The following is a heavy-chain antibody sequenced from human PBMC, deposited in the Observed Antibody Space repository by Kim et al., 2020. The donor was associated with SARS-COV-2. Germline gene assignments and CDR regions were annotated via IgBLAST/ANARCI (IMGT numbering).Heavy chain of an antibody. CDR1: GFTFTSRA. V-gene: IGHV3-23*01. D-gene: IGHD6-19*01. Sequence: GGSLRLSCVASGFTFTSRAMSWVRQAPGKRPEWVASINNGGNSYYSDSVKGRFTISRDITKDTLYLQMNSLGAEDTALYDCAKDHPSSGWPAFDSWGQGTLVTVAS. CDR3: AKDHPSSGWPAFDS. J-gene: IGHJ4*02. CDR2: INNGGNS.